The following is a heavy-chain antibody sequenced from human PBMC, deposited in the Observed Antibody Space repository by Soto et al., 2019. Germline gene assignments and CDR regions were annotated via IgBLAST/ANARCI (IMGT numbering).Heavy chain of an antibody. J-gene: IGHJ4*02. V-gene: IGHV4-34*01. CDR3: ARGPVRSGYSSGRRYPYDY. CDR1: GGSFSGYY. Sequence: PSETLSLTCAVYGGSFSGYYWSWIRQPPGKGLEWIGEINHSGSTNYNPSLKSQVTISVDTSKNQFSLKLSSVTAADTAVYYCARGPVRSGYSSGRRYPYDYWGQGTLVTVSS. CDR2: INHSGST. D-gene: IGHD6-19*01.